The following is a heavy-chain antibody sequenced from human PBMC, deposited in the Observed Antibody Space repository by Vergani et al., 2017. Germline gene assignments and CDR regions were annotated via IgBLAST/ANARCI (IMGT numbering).Heavy chain of an antibody. Sequence: VQLVESGGGLVQPGGSLRLSCAASGFTFSSYAMSWVRQAPGKGLEWVSAISGSGGSTYYADSVKGRFTISRDNSKNTLYLQMKSLRPEDTAVYYCAKEGGGYCSGGTCYPEYWGQGTLVIVSS. D-gene: IGHD2-15*01. CDR1: GFTFSSYA. CDR2: ISGSGGST. J-gene: IGHJ4*02. CDR3: AKEGGGYCSGGTCYPEY. V-gene: IGHV3-23*04.